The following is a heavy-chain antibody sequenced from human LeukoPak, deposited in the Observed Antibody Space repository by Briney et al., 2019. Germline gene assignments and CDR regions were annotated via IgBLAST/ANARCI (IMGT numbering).Heavy chain of an antibody. V-gene: IGHV3-53*01. Sequence: GSLRLSCAASGFTVSSNFMSWFRQAPGKGLEWVSVLYTGGSTHYADSVKGRFTISRDNSKNTLYLQMNSLRAEDTAVYYCAKGEFLTLIAPNRFDYWGQGTLVTVSS. CDR2: LYTGGST. D-gene: IGHD3-16*01. J-gene: IGHJ4*02. CDR1: GFTVSSNF. CDR3: AKGEFLTLIAPNRFDY.